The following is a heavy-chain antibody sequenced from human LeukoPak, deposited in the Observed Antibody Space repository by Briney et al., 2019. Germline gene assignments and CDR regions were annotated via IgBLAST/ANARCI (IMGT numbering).Heavy chain of an antibody. CDR2: ITPIFHTT. V-gene: IGHV1-69*05. CDR3: ASPVGFKYGSDDFAI. J-gene: IGHJ3*02. CDR1: GYTLTELS. Sequence: ASVKVSCKVSGYTLTELSMHWVRQAPGQGLEWMGGITPIFHTTNYAQKFQGRVTITTDESTSTAYMELSSLGSEDTAVYYCASPVGFKYGSDDFAIWGQGTLVTVSS. D-gene: IGHD3-10*01.